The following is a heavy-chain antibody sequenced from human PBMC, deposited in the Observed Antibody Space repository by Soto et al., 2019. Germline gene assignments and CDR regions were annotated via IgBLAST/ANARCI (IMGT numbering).Heavy chain of an antibody. CDR1: GYTFSGFY. J-gene: IGHJ4*02. V-gene: IGHV1-2*02. Sequence: ASVNVSCKTSGYTFSGFYIHCVRQAPGKGLESMGWIYPDSGGTDYAQKFQGRVTMTRDTSISTAYMELSRLRSDDKAVYYCRVTGVAEVEYWRRGNLITSPQ. D-gene: IGHD2-8*01. CDR3: RVTGVAEVEY. CDR2: IYPDSGGT.